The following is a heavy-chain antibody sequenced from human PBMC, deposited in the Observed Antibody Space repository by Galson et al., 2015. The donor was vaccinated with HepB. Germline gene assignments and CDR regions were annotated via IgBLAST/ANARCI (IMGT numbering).Heavy chain of an antibody. CDR1: GFIFNTHA. V-gene: IGHV3-21*01. CDR3: AREGEVAGPTGSLGF. J-gene: IGHJ4*02. Sequence: SLRLSCAASGFIFNTHAFNWVRQAPGKGLEWVSSISSRSTYIYYANSVKDRFTVSRDNARRSLYLQMNSLTAEDTAVYYCAREGEVAGPTGSLGFWGQGTLVTVSS. D-gene: IGHD6-19*01. CDR2: ISSRSTYI.